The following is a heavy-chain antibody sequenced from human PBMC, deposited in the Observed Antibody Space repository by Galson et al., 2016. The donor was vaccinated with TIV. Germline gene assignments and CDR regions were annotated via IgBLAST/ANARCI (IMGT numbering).Heavy chain of an antibody. V-gene: IGHV1-69*13. CDR3: ARATNYYDNWFDP. Sequence: SVKVSCKASGGTFINYAISWVRQAPGQGLEWMGGIIPVFGTANYAQKFQGRVTITADESTDTAYVELNSLTSEDTAVYYCARATNYYDNWFDPWGQGTLVTVSS. J-gene: IGHJ5*02. D-gene: IGHD3-10*01. CDR1: GGTFINYA. CDR2: IIPVFGTA.